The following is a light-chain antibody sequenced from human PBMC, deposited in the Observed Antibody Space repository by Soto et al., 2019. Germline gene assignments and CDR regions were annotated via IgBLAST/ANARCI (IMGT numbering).Light chain of an antibody. Sequence: EIVMTQSPLTLSESPGERVMFSCRASQSVGSNIAWYQQKPGQSPRLLVYDASTRATAIPARFSVSGSGTEFTLTISSLQSEDFAVYYCQQYNNWPLTFGGGTKVDIK. CDR3: QQYNNWPLT. V-gene: IGKV3-15*01. CDR2: DAS. CDR1: QSVGSN. J-gene: IGKJ4*01.